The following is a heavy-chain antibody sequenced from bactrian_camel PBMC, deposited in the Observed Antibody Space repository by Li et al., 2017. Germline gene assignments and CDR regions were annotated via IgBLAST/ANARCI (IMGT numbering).Heavy chain of an antibody. J-gene: IGHJ4*01. CDR3: AAELAPCRHIDTVASAFY. D-gene: IGHD2*01. Sequence: HVQLVESGGGSVQAGGSLRLSCVGSGYNYSIYVMAWFRQAPGKRREGVAYIRVSGDGMDYRDSVAGRFTISVDNAKNMVYLQMNSLKPEDTAMYFCAAELAPCRHIDTVASAFYWGQGTQVTVS. CDR1: GYNYSIYV. V-gene: IGHV3-3*01. CDR2: IRVSGDGM.